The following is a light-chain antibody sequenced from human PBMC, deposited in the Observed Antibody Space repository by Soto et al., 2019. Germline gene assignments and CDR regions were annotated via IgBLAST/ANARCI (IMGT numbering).Light chain of an antibody. Sequence: DIQMTQSPSSLSASVGDRVSITCRASQSISTHLSWYQQKPGKAPKLLIYAASSLQSWVQSRFTGSGSGTDFTLTISCLQSEDFATYYCKQYYSYPLTVGQGTKVDI. CDR1: QSISTH. J-gene: IGKJ1*01. CDR3: KQYYSYPLT. V-gene: IGKV1-39*01. CDR2: AAS.